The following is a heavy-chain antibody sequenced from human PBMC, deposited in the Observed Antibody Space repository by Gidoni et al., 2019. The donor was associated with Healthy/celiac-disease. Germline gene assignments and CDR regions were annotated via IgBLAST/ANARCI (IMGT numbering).Heavy chain of an antibody. V-gene: IGHV1-24*01. CDR2: FDPEDGEP. D-gene: IGHD3-10*01. CDR3: ATPGESTGNWFDP. CDR1: GYTLTELS. Sequence: QVQRVQSGAEGKKPGASGHVYCKVPGYTLTELSMHWVRQAPGKGLEWMGGFDPEDGEPIYAQKFQGRVTMTEDTSTDTAYMALSSLRSEDTAVYYCATPGESTGNWFDPWGQGTLVTVSS. J-gene: IGHJ5*02.